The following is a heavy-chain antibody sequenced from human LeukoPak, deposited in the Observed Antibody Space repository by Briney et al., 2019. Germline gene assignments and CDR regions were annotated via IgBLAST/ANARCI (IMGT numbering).Heavy chain of an antibody. V-gene: IGHV3-30-3*01. J-gene: IGHJ4*02. Sequence: PGGSLRLSCAASGFDFRNHVIHWVRQVPGKGLEWVAVISHHVNVKFYADSVKGRLTISRDNSKNTLYLQMNSLRAEDTAVYYCAKVGGAVAPPYYFDYWGQGTLVTVSS. CDR1: GFDFRNHV. D-gene: IGHD2-15*01. CDR2: ISHHVNVK. CDR3: AKVGGAVAPPYYFDY.